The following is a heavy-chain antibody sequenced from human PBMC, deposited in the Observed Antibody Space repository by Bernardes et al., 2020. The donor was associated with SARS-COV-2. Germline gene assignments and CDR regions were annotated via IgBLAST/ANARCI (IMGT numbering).Heavy chain of an antibody. V-gene: IGHV5-10-1*01. CDR3: ARHSPPYGSSTYFSQYYYVYFGLDV. CDR2: IDPRNSNV. Sequence: GESLKISCQGSGYSFSSYWITWVRQMPGKGLEWMGRIDPRNSNVNYNPAFQDHVTFSVDQSISTAFLEWSSLRASDTAIYFCARHSPPYGSSTYFSQYYYVYFGLDVWGLGTTVTVSS. J-gene: IGHJ6*02. CDR1: GYSFSSYW. D-gene: IGHD3-10*01.